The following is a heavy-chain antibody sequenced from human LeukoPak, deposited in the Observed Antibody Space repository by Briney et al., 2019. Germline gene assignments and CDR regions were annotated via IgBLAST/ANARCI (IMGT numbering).Heavy chain of an antibody. CDR2: ISSSGNPI. V-gene: IGHV3-48*03. CDR1: GFTFRSYE. CDR3: VRGGYDI. D-gene: IGHD6-13*01. Sequence: GGSLRLSCAASGFTFRSYEMHWVRQAPRKGLEWLSYISSSGNPIKYADSVKGRFTISRDNARNSLYLQMNNLRPEDTALYYCVRGGYDIWGQGTVVTVSS. J-gene: IGHJ3*02.